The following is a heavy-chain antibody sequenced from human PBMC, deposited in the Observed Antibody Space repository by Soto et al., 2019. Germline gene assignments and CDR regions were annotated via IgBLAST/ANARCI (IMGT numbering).Heavy chain of an antibody. D-gene: IGHD2-21*02. CDR3: ARDQAGGNSGPFDY. CDR1: GGTFSSYA. Sequence: SVKVSCKASGGTFSSYAISWVRQAPGQGLERMGGIIPIFGTANYAQKFQGRVTITADESTSTAYMELSSLRSEDTAVYYCARDQAGGNSGPFDYWGQGTLVTVSS. J-gene: IGHJ4*02. V-gene: IGHV1-69*13. CDR2: IIPIFGTA.